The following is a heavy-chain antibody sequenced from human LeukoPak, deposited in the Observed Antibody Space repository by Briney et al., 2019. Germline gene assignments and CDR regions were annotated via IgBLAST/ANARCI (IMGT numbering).Heavy chain of an antibody. CDR2: IRSDGSDT. J-gene: IGHJ4*02. CDR3: ARDWFHAIDY. Sequence: GGSLRLSCAASGFTFSDTWMHWVRQAPGEGLVWVSRIRSDGSDTRYAESVKGRFTISRDDAKNTLYLQMNSLRAEDTAVYYCARDWFHAIDYWGQGTLVTVSS. D-gene: IGHD2/OR15-2a*01. V-gene: IGHV3-74*01. CDR1: GFTFSDTW.